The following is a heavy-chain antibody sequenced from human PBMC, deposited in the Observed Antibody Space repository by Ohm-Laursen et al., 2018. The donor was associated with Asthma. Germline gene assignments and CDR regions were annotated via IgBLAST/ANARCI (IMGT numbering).Heavy chain of an antibody. CDR2: INHSGAT. CDR3: ARGSFYFESTGYYFFDH. CDR1: GASLSGFW. J-gene: IGHJ4*02. Sequence: GTLSLTCGVSGASLSGFWWSWIRQPPGKGLEWIGEINHSGATTYNPSLQSRVFISVDTSKTQFSLKLTSVTAADTAVYFCARGSFYFESTGYYFFDHWGQGALVTVSS. D-gene: IGHD3-22*01. V-gene: IGHV4-34*01.